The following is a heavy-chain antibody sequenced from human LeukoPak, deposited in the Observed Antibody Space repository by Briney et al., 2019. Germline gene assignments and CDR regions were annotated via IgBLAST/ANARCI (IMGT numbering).Heavy chain of an antibody. Sequence: SETLSLTCTVSGGSIFSYYFNWIRQPPGKGLEWIGYIYSNGITSYHPSLRSRSTISIATSKNQFSLRLTSVTAADTATYYCARRAYYDSSGYYPASGYFDLWGRGTLVTVSS. J-gene: IGHJ2*01. CDR2: IYSNGIT. CDR1: GGSIFSYY. CDR3: ARRAYYDSSGYYPASGYFDL. D-gene: IGHD3-22*01. V-gene: IGHV4-4*09.